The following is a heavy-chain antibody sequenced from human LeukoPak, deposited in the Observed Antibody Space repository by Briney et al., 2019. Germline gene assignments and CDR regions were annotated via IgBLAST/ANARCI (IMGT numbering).Heavy chain of an antibody. Sequence: SETLSLTCTVSGGSINNYYWSWIRQPPGKGLEWIGYIYYSGSTNYNPSLKSRVTISVDTSKNQFSLKLSSVTAADTAVYYCARGFDWGEMAPFDPWGQGTLVTVSS. J-gene: IGHJ5*02. CDR2: IYYSGST. V-gene: IGHV4-59*01. CDR1: GGSINNYY. D-gene: IGHD5-12*01. CDR3: ARGFDWGEMAPFDP.